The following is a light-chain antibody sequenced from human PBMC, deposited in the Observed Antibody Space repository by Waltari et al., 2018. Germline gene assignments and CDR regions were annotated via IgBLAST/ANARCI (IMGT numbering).Light chain of an antibody. Sequence: EIVLTQSPGTLSLSPGERATLACRASQSVSGFLAWYQQKPGQAPRLLIYHASNRATGIPDRFRGSGSGTDFSLTISRLEPEDFAVYYCQNHEKLPATFGQGTKVEI. CDR1: QSVSGF. CDR3: QNHEKLPAT. CDR2: HAS. V-gene: IGKV3-20*01. J-gene: IGKJ1*01.